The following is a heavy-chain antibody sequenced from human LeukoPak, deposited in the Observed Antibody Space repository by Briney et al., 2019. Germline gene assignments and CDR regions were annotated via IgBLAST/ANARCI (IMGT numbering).Heavy chain of an antibody. CDR1: GFTFSSYS. CDR2: ISSSSSTI. D-gene: IGHD3-3*01. CDR3: ARDRPRDFWSGYGLGLFDY. Sequence: GGSLRLSCAASGFTFSSYSMTWVRQAPGKGLEWVSYISSSSSTIYYADSVKGRFTISRDNAKNSLYLQMNSLRDEDTAVYYCARDRPRDFWSGYGLGLFDYWGQGTLVTVSS. V-gene: IGHV3-48*02. J-gene: IGHJ4*02.